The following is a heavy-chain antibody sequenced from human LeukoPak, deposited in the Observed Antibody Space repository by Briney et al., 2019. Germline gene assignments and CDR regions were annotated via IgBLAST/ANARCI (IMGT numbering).Heavy chain of an antibody. CDR2: IYYSGST. J-gene: IGHJ3*02. CDR3: TRESYIYGSGSHDAFDI. V-gene: IGHV4-39*07. CDR1: GGSISSSSYY. D-gene: IGHD3-10*01. Sequence: SETLSLTCTVSGGSISSSSYYWGWIRQPPGKGLEWIGSIYYSGSTYYNPSLKSRVTISVDTSKNQFSLKLSSVTAADTAAHYCTRESYIYGSGSHDAFDIWGQGTMVTVSS.